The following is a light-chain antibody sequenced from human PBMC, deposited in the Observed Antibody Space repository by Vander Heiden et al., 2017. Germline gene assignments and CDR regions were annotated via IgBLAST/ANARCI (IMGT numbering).Light chain of an antibody. J-gene: IGKJ4*01. CDR3: QQRSNWPLLT. Sequence: EIVLTQSPATLSLSTGERATLSCRASQSVSRYLAWYQQRPGQAPRLLIYHASNRATGIPARFSGSGSGTDFTLTISSLEPEDFAVYYCQQRSNWPLLTFGGGTKVEIK. V-gene: IGKV3-11*01. CDR2: HAS. CDR1: QSVSRY.